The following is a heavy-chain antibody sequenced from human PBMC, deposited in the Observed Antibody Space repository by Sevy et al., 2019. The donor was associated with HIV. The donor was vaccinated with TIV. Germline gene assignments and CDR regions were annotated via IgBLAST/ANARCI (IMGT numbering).Heavy chain of an antibody. CDR3: AREGCTKPHDY. Sequence: GGSLRLSCAASGFTFSKYSMGWVRQPPGKGLEWVSTLSFGCGEINYADSVKGRFTMSRDNSKSSVYLQMNTLGPEDTAVYYCAREGCTKPHDYWGQGTLVTVSS. J-gene: IGHJ4*02. CDR2: LSFGCGEI. D-gene: IGHD2-8*01. CDR1: GFTFSKYS. V-gene: IGHV3-23*01.